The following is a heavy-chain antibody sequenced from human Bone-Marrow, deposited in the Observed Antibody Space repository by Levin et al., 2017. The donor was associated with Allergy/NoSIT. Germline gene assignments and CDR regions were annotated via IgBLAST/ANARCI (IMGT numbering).Heavy chain of an antibody. D-gene: IGHD5-12*01. V-gene: IGHV3-74*03. J-gene: IGHJ4*02. CDR1: GFTSSHFW. CDR2: IKSDGSTI. CDR3: AKEVATISSEFDF. Sequence: GESLKISCAASGFTSSHFWMHWVRQAPGKGLVWVARIKSDGSTITYADSVEGRFTIARDNAKNILYLHMNRLRVEDTAVYYCAKEVATISSEFDFWGQGTLVTVSS.